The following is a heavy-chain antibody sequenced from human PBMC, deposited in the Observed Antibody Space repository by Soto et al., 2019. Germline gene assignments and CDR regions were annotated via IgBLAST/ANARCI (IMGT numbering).Heavy chain of an antibody. J-gene: IGHJ4*02. CDR1: GFTFSSYA. CDR2: ISYDGSNK. V-gene: IGHV3-30-3*01. D-gene: IGHD3-22*01. CDR3: AREFSGYPGY. Sequence: PGGSLRLSCAASGFTFSSYAMHWVRQAPGKGLEWVAVISYDGSNKYYADSVKGRFTISRDNSKNTLYLQMNSLRAEDTAVYYCAREFSGYPGYWGQGTLVTVSS.